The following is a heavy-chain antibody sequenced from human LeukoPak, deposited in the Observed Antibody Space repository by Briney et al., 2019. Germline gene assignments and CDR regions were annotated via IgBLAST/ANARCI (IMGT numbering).Heavy chain of an antibody. J-gene: IGHJ4*02. D-gene: IGHD5-12*01. Sequence: ASVKVSCRASGYTFTSYGISWVRQPPGQGLEWMGWINPNSGGTNYAQKFQGRVTMTRDTSISTVYMELSSLRSDDTAVYYCATNNGYDHYAGWGQGTLVTVSS. V-gene: IGHV1-2*02. CDR3: ATNNGYDHYAG. CDR2: INPNSGGT. CDR1: GYTFTSYG.